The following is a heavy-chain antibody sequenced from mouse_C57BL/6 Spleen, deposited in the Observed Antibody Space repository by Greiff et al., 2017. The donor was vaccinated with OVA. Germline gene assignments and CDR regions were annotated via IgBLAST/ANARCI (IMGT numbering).Heavy chain of an antibody. Sequence: EVQRVESGGDLVKPGGSLKLSCAASGFTFSSYGMSWVRQTPDKRLEWVATISSGGSYTYYPDSVKGRFTISRDNAKNTLYLQMSSLKSEDTAMYYCARHDGNYSLYYFDYWGQGTTLTVSS. CDR2: ISSGGSYT. J-gene: IGHJ2*01. V-gene: IGHV5-6*01. D-gene: IGHD2-1*01. CDR3: ARHDGNYSLYYFDY. CDR1: GFTFSSYG.